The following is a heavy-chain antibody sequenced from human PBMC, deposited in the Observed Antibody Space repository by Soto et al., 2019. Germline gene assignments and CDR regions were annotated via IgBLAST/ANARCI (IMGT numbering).Heavy chain of an antibody. Sequence: AAVKVSCKASGYTFTSYHMHWVRQAPGQGLDWMGIINPIGGSTSYAQKFQGRVTMTRDTATSTVYMELSSLRSEDTAVYYCARDRPEYSTSSMVRYGETLNYYYGMDVWGQGTTVTVSS. CDR3: ARDRPEYSTSSMVRYGETLNYYYGMDV. CDR2: INPIGGST. D-gene: IGHD6-6*01. J-gene: IGHJ6*02. V-gene: IGHV1-46*01. CDR1: GYTFTSYH.